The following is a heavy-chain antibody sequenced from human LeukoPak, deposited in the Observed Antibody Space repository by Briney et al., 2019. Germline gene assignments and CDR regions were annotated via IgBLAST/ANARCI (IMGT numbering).Heavy chain of an antibody. CDR1: GFTFSSYS. D-gene: IGHD3-10*01. CDR2: ISSSSSTI. Sequence: GGSLRLSCAASGFTFSSYSMNWVRQAPGKWLEWGSYISSSSSTIYYADSVKGRFTISRDNAKNSLYLQMNSLRDEDTAVYYCARDSSDVRDDYGDFWGQGTLVTVSS. V-gene: IGHV3-48*02. J-gene: IGHJ4*02. CDR3: ARDSSDVRDDYGDF.